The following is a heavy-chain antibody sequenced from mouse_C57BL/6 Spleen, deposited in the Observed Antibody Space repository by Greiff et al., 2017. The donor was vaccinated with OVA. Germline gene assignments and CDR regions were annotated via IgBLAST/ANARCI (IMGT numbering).Heavy chain of an antibody. CDR2: IYPGDGDT. CDR1: GYAFSSYW. Sequence: VQRVESGAELVKPGASVKISCKASGYAFSSYWMNWVKQRPGKGLEWIGQIYPGDGDTNYNGKFKGKATLTADKSSSTAYMQLSSLTSEDSAVYFCARNYGLYYAMDYWGQGTSVTVSS. V-gene: IGHV1-80*01. D-gene: IGHD1-2*01. CDR3: ARNYGLYYAMDY. J-gene: IGHJ4*01.